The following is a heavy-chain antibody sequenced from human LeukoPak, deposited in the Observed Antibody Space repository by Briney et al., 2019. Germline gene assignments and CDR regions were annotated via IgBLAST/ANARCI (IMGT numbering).Heavy chain of an antibody. D-gene: IGHD3-16*01. CDR3: ARGGQIPF. J-gene: IGHJ4*02. V-gene: IGHV1-2*02. Sequence: ASVKVSCKASGYTFTDYYIHWVRQAPGQGLEWMGWIYPNSGDTNYAQKFQGRLTMTRDTSISTAYMGLSSLRSDDTAVYYCARGGQIPFWGQGTLVTVSS. CDR1: GYTFTDYY. CDR2: IYPNSGDT.